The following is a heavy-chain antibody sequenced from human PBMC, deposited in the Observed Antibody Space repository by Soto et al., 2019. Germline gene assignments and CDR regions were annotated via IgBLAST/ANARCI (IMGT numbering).Heavy chain of an antibody. Sequence: QVQLVQFGAEVKKPGSSVKVSCKAPGGTFSSYAISWVRQAPGQGLEWMGGVIPIFGTAKYAQKFQGRVTITADESTSTGYMELRSRRSEDTAVYYCARSQGGSSSLDIYYYYYYGMDVWGQGTTVTVSS. V-gene: IGHV1-69*01. CDR1: GGTFSSYA. CDR2: VIPIFGTA. D-gene: IGHD2-15*01. J-gene: IGHJ6*02. CDR3: ARSQGGSSSLDIYYYYYYGMDV.